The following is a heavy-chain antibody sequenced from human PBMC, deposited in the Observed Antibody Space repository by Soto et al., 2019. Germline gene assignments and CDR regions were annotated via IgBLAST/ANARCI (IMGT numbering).Heavy chain of an antibody. Sequence: QVQLQQWGAGLLKPSETLSLTCAVYGGSFSGYYWSWIRQPPGKGLEWIGEINHSGSTNYNPSLKRRVTISVDTSKNQFSLKLSSVTAADTAVYYCARGNWVWGSYRPLYYYYGMDVWGQGTTVTVSS. CDR1: GGSFSGYY. CDR2: INHSGST. CDR3: ARGNWVWGSYRPLYYYYGMDV. D-gene: IGHD3-16*02. J-gene: IGHJ6*02. V-gene: IGHV4-34*01.